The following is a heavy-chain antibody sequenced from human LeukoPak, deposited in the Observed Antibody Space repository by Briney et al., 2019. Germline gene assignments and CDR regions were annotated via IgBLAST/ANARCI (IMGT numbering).Heavy chain of an antibody. J-gene: IGHJ4*02. CDR3: ARSLPKYSSSWYWY. CDR2: IYYSGST. CDR1: GGSISSSSYY. V-gene: IGHV4-39*01. Sequence: SETLSLTCTVSGGSISSSSYYWGWIRQPPGKGLEWIGSIYYSGSTYYNPSLKSRVTISVDTSKNQFSLKLSSVTAADTAVYYCARSLPKYSSSWYWYWRKGTLVTVSS. D-gene: IGHD6-13*01.